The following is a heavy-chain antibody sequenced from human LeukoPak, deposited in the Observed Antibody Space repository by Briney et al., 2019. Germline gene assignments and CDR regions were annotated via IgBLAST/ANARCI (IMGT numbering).Heavy chain of an antibody. CDR3: ARDLAGYDF. D-gene: IGHD5-12*01. Sequence: GRSLRLSCAASGFTFDDYVMHWVRQAPGKGLEWVSGISWNSGSIGYADSVKGRFTISRDNARNSLYLQMNSLRAEDTAVYYCARDLAGYDFWGQGTLVTVSS. J-gene: IGHJ4*02. CDR2: ISWNSGSI. CDR1: GFTFDDYV. V-gene: IGHV3-9*01.